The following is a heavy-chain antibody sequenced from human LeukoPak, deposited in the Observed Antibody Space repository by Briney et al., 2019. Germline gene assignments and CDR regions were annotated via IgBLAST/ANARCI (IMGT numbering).Heavy chain of an antibody. J-gene: IGHJ3*02. V-gene: IGHV3-23*01. CDR2: ISGSGFNT. D-gene: IGHD3-22*01. Sequence: GGSLRLSCVGSGFNFMQYGMMWVRQAPGKGLEWVSAISGSGFNTYNADPVKGRFTISRDNSKNTLYLQMNSLRAEDTAVYYCAKGLDSSGYWRDAFDIWGQGTMVTVSS. CDR1: GFNFMQYG. CDR3: AKGLDSSGYWRDAFDI.